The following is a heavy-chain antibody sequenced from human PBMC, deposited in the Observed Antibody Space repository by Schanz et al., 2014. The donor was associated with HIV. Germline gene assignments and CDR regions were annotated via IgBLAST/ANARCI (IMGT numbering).Heavy chain of an antibody. CDR3: ARDYRFATDS. CDR1: GFLFSSYG. Sequence: EVQLLESGGGLVQPGGSLRLSCAASGFLFSSYGMSWVRQAPGKGLEWVSIISGGGGKTYYADSVKGRFTISRDNSKNTLYLQMNSLRAEETAVYYCARDYRFATDSWGQGTLVNVSS. D-gene: IGHD3-16*02. V-gene: IGHV3-23*01. J-gene: IGHJ4*02. CDR2: ISGGGGKT.